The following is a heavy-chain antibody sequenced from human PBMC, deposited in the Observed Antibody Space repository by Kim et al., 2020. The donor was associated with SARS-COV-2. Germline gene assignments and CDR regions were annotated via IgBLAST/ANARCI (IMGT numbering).Heavy chain of an antibody. J-gene: IGHJ4*02. Sequence: SETLSLTCTVSGGSISSGGYYWSWIRQHPGKGLEWIGYIYYSGSTYYNPSLKSRVTISVDTSKNQFSLKLSSVTAADTAVYYCARGPPPGAYFDYWGQGTLVTVSS. CDR2: IYYSGST. V-gene: IGHV4-31*03. CDR3: ARGPPPGAYFDY. CDR1: GGSISSGGYY. D-gene: IGHD1-26*01.